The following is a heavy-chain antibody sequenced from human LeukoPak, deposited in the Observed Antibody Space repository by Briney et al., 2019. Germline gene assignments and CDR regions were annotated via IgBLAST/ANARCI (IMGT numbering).Heavy chain of an antibody. CDR3: AKGDTLYCGGDCPDAFDI. V-gene: IGHV3-30*18. CDR1: GFTFSSYG. J-gene: IGHJ3*02. D-gene: IGHD2-21*02. CDR2: ISYDGSNK. Sequence: PGGSLRLSCAASGFTFSSYGMHWVRQAPGKGLEWVAVISYDGSNKYYADSVKGRFTISRDNSKNTLYLQMNSLRAEDTAVYYCAKGDTLYCGGDCPDAFDIWGQGTMVTVSS.